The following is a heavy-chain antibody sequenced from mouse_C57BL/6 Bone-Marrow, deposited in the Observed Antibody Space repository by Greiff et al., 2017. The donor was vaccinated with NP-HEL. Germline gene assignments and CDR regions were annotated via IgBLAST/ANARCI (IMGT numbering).Heavy chain of an antibody. V-gene: IGHV1-74*01. J-gene: IGHJ3*01. D-gene: IGHD1-1*01. CDR2: IHPSDSDT. Sequence: ASGYTFTSYWMHWVKQRPGQGLEWIGRIHPSDSDTNYNQKFKGKATLTVDKSSSTAYMQLSSLTSEDSAVYYCALIYYYGSSYALFAYWGQGTLVTVSA. CDR3: ALIYYYGSSYALFAY. CDR1: GYTFTSYW.